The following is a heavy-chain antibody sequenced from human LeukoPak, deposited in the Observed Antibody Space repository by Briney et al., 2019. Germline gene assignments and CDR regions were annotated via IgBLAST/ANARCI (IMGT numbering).Heavy chain of an antibody. Sequence: WVRQPRGGGVVWIPTTNSGGSRTYYAVSVEAVFTIYRHNSKNTLYVQMSSLRVEDTAVYYCAKQSYARSLGEGGPGTLVSVS. V-gene: IGHV3-23*01. J-gene: IGHJ4*02. D-gene: IGHD2-8*01. CDR2: TNSGGSRT. CDR3: AKQSYARSLGE.